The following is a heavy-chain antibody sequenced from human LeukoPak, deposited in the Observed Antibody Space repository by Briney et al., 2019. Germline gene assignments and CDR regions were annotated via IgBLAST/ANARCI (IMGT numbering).Heavy chain of an antibody. D-gene: IGHD3-22*01. J-gene: IGHJ4*02. CDR3: ARLFQRNELNYYDSSGYSLGY. CDR1: GYTFTSYD. V-gene: IGHV1-8*03. Sequence: GASVKVSCKASGYTFTSYDINWVRQATGQGLEWMGWMNPNSDNTGYAQKFQGRITITRNTSIRTAYMELSSLRSEDTAVYYCARLFQRNELNYYDSSGYSLGYWGQGTLVTVSS. CDR2: MNPNSDNT.